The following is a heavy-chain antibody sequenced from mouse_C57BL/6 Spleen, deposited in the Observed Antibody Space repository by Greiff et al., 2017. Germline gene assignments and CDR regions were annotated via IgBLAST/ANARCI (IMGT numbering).Heavy chain of an antibody. CDR3: ARDGYYGADAMDY. D-gene: IGHD2-3*01. V-gene: IGHV1-55*01. J-gene: IGHJ4*01. CDR2: IYPGSGST. Sequence: QVHVKQPGAELVKPGASVKMSCKASGYTFTSYWITWVKQRPGQGLEWIGDIYPGSGSTNYNEKFKSKATLTVDTSSSTAYMQLSSLTSEDSAVYYCARDGYYGADAMDYWRQGTSVTVSS. CDR1: GYTFTSYW.